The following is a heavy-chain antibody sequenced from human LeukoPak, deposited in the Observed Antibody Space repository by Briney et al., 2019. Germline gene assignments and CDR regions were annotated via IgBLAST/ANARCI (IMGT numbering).Heavy chain of an antibody. V-gene: IGHV3-72*01. Sequence: PGGSPRLSCAASGFTFSDHYMDWVRQAPGKELEWVGRTGNKANSYTTEYAASVKGRFTISRDDSKNSLYLQMNSLKTEDTAVYYCARAYARDSGSYPQDYWGQGTLVTVSS. CDR2: TGNKANSYTT. CDR3: ARAYARDSGSYPQDY. J-gene: IGHJ4*02. CDR1: GFTFSDHY. D-gene: IGHD1-26*01.